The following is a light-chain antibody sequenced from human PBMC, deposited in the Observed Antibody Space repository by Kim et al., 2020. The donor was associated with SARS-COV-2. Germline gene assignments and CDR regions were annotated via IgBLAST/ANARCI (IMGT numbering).Light chain of an antibody. CDR1: PTNIGSNT. CDR2: NNN. V-gene: IGLV1-44*01. J-gene: IGLJ3*02. Sequence: PGQMVIIAFSGTPTNIGSNTVFWLQQLPGTAPRLLIFNNNERASGIPDRFSGSKSGTSASLAISGLQSEDEGDYYCAAWDDTLKAVFGGGTKLTVL. CDR3: AAWDDTLKAV.